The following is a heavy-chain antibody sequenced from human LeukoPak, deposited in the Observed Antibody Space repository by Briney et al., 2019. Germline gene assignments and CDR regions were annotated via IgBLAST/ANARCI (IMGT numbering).Heavy chain of an antibody. Sequence: SETLSLTCTVSGGSTSSYYWSWIRQPPGKGLEWIGYIYYSGSTNYNPSLKSRVTISVDTSKNQFSLKLSSVTAADTAVYYCARGAARDAFDIWGQGTMVTVSS. CDR1: GGSTSSYY. CDR2: IYYSGST. J-gene: IGHJ3*02. CDR3: ARGAARDAFDI. D-gene: IGHD6-6*01. V-gene: IGHV4-59*01.